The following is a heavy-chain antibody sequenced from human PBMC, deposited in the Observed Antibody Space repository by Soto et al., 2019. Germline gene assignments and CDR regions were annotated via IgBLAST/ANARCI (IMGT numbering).Heavy chain of an antibody. CDR1: GYTFTSYG. Sequence: GASVKVSCKASGYTFTSYGISWVRQAPGQGLEWMGWISAYNGNTNYAQKLQGRVTMTTDTSTSTAYMELRSLRSDDTAVYYCAREDVAAAGNYYYGMDFRGQGTTVTVSS. D-gene: IGHD6-13*01. CDR3: AREDVAAAGNYYYGMDF. CDR2: ISAYNGNT. V-gene: IGHV1-18*04. J-gene: IGHJ6*02.